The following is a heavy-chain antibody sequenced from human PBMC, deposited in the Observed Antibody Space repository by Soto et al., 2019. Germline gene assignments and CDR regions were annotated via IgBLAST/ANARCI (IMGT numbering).Heavy chain of an antibody. CDR1: GFTFSSSP. Sequence: EVQLVQSGGGLVQPGGSLRLSCAASGFTFSSSPMSWVRQVPGKGLEWISAIRNDGGSMYYVESVKGRFTISRDNSKNTSSLRMKNLRAEDTAIYYCVRDRYTMSDFWSAFSRDWGQGALGIVSS. V-gene: IGHV3-23*02. CDR3: VRDRYTMSDFWSAFSRD. CDR2: IRNDGGSM. D-gene: IGHD3-3*01. J-gene: IGHJ4*02.